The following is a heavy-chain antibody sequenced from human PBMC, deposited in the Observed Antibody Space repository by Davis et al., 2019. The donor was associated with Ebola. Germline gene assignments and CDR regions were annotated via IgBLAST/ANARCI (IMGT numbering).Heavy chain of an antibody. D-gene: IGHD1-26*01. Sequence: SVKVSCKAFGFTLTDYYMHWVRQAPGQGLEWMGGIIPIFGTANYAQKFQGRVTITADESTSTAYMELSSLRSEDTAVYYCASPETSGSFDYWGQGTLVTVSS. J-gene: IGHJ4*02. CDR2: IIPIFGTA. CDR1: GFTLTDYY. V-gene: IGHV1-69*13. CDR3: ASPETSGSFDY.